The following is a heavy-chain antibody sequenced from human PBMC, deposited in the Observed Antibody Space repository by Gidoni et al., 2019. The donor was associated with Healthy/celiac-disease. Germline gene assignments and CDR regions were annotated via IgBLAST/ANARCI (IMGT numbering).Heavy chain of an antibody. D-gene: IGHD2-15*01. J-gene: IGHJ6*02. CDR3: ASRGEGCSGGSCYIYYYYYGMDV. CDR2: IIPIFGTA. CDR1: GGTFSSYA. Sequence: QVQLVQSGAEVKKPGSSVKVSCQASGGTFSSYAISWVRQAPGQGLEGMGGIIPIFGTANDAQKFQGRVTITADEATSTAYMELSSLRSEDTAVYYCASRGEGCSGGSCYIYYYYYGMDVWGQGTTVTVSS. V-gene: IGHV1-69*01.